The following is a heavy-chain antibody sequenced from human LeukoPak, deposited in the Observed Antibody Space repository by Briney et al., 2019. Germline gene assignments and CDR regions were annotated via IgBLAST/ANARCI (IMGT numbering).Heavy chain of an antibody. CDR1: GFTFSSYT. J-gene: IGHJ4*02. V-gene: IGHV3-30*04. D-gene: IGHD6-13*01. CDR3: ARDRQQLAADFDY. Sequence: GGSLRLSCAASGFTFSSYTMHWVRQAPGKGLEWVAVISYDGSTKYYADSVKGRFTISRDNAKNSLYLQMNSLRAEDTAVYYCARDRQQLAADFDYWGQGTLVTVSS. CDR2: ISYDGSTK.